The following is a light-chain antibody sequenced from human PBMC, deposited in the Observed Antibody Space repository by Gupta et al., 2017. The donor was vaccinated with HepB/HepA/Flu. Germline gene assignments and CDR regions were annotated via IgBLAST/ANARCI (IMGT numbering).Light chain of an antibody. V-gene: IGLV3-25*03. CDR2: KDS. Sequence: SYELTQPPSVSASPGQTDRITCAGDALPKQYAYWYQQKPGQAPVLVIYKDSERPSGIPERFSGASSGTTVTLTISGVQAEDEADYYCQSADSSGTNVVFGGGTKLTVL. J-gene: IGLJ2*01. CDR3: QSADSSGTNVV. CDR1: ALPKQY.